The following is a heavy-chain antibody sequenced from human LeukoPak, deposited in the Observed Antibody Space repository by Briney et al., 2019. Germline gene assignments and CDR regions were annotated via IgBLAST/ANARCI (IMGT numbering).Heavy chain of an antibody. V-gene: IGHV3-23*01. CDR1: GFTFSSYA. Sequence: TGGSLRLSCAASGFTFSSYAMSWVRQAPGKGLEWVSAISGSGGSTYYADSVKGRFTISRDNSKNTLYLQMNSLRAEDTAVYYSAKKTWGMVTTCIDYWGQGTLVTVSS. D-gene: IGHD4-17*01. CDR3: AKKTWGMVTTCIDY. J-gene: IGHJ4*02. CDR2: ISGSGGST.